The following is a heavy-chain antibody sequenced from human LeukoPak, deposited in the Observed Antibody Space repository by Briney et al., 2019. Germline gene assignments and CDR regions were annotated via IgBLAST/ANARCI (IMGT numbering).Heavy chain of an antibody. J-gene: IGHJ4*02. Sequence: GGSLRLSCAASGFTFSSYGMHWVRQAPGKGLEWVAVISYDGSNKYYADSVKGRFTISRDNSKSTLYLQMNSLRAEDTAVYYCARDGGYYGSGTDYWGQGTLVTVSS. CDR3: ARDGGYYGSGTDY. V-gene: IGHV3-30*03. D-gene: IGHD3-10*01. CDR1: GFTFSSYG. CDR2: ISYDGSNK.